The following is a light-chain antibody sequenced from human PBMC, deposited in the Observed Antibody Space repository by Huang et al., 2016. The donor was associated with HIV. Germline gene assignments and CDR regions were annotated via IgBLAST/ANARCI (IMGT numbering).Light chain of an antibody. CDR3: QQLNTFL. V-gene: IGKV1-9*01. J-gene: IGKJ3*01. CDR2: AAS. CDR1: QDINNK. Sequence: IQLTQSPSSLSASVGDRVTITCRASQDINNKLAWYQQKPGRAPKLLIYAASTLQSGVPLRFSGYGSGTVFILTINSLQPEDFATYYCQQLNTFLFGPGTRVDI.